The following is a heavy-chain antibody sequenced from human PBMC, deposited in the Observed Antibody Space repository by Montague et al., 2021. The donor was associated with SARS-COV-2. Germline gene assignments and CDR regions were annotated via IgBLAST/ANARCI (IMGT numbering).Heavy chain of an antibody. D-gene: IGHD6-13*01. CDR3: ARVGKSSWHSDY. J-gene: IGHJ4*02. CDR1: GFTFSSYW. V-gene: IGHV3-7*01. CDR2: IKQDGSEK. Sequence: SLRLSCAASGFTFSSYWMSWVRQAPGKGLEWVANIKQDGSEKYYVDSMKGRFTISRDNAKNSLYLQMNSLRAEDTAVYYCARVGKSSWHSDYWGQGTLVTVSS.